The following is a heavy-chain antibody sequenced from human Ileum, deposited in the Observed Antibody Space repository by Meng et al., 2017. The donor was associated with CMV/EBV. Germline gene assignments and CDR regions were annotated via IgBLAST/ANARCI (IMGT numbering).Heavy chain of an antibody. J-gene: IGHJ3*02. Sequence: SCAASGFTVSSKYMSWVRQAPGKGLEWVSVIYSGGKTWHADSVKGRFTISRDNSKNMLFLQMNNLRTEDTAMYHCAREPWADDGFDIWGQGTMVTVSS. CDR3: AREPWADDGFDI. D-gene: IGHD6-19*01. CDR2: IYSGGKT. CDR1: GFTVSSKY. V-gene: IGHV3-66*02.